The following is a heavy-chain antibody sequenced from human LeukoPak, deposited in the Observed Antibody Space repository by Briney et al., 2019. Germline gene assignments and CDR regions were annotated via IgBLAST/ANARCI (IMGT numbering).Heavy chain of an antibody. D-gene: IGHD4-23*01. CDR2: IKQDGSEK. J-gene: IGHJ4*02. CDR1: GFTSSNYW. V-gene: IGHV3-7*01. CDR3: ARDSPTIYGGNSLMVDY. Sequence: PGGSLRLSCAASGFTSSNYWMTWVRQVPGKGLEWVANIKQDGSEKYYVDSVKGRFTISRDNAKNSLSLQMNSLRAEDTAVYYCARDSPTIYGGNSLMVDYWGQGTLVTVSS.